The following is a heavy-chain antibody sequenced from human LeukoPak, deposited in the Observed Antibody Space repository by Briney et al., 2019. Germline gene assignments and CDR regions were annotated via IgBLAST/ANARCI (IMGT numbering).Heavy chain of an antibody. D-gene: IGHD6-13*01. Sequence: ASVKVSCKASGYTFTSYYMHWVRQAPGQGLEWMGIINPSGGSTSYAQKFQGRVTMTEDTSTDTAYMELSSLRSEDTAVYYCATTGQPYSSSWYLSGYYYYMDVWGKGTTVTVSS. CDR2: INPSGGST. V-gene: IGHV1-46*01. CDR1: GYTFTSYY. CDR3: ATTGQPYSSSWYLSGYYYYMDV. J-gene: IGHJ6*03.